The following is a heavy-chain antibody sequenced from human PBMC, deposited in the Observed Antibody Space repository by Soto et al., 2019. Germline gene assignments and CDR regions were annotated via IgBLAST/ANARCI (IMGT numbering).Heavy chain of an antibody. CDR1: GGSISSYY. J-gene: IGHJ3*02. Sequence: QVQLQESGPGLVKPSETLSLTCTVSGGSISSYYWSWIRQPPGKGLEWIGYIYYSGSTNYNPSLKSRVTIPVDTSKNQFSLKLSSVTAADTAVYYCARGGDNWNDTPGAFDIWGQGTMVTVSS. CDR2: IYYSGST. D-gene: IGHD1-1*01. CDR3: ARGGDNWNDTPGAFDI. V-gene: IGHV4-59*01.